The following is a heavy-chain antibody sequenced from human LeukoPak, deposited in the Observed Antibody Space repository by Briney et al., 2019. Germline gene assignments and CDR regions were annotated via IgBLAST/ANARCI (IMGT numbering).Heavy chain of an antibody. D-gene: IGHD3-10*01. CDR1: GGSFSGYY. Sequence: PSETLSLTCAVYGGSFSGYYWSWIRPPPRKGLGWIGVMKDRGRTNYNPSLKSRVTISVDTAKNQFSLNLSSVTAADTAVYYCARGGLVRRFDYWGQGILVTVSS. V-gene: IGHV4-34*01. CDR2: MKDRGRT. J-gene: IGHJ4*02. CDR3: ARGGLVRRFDY.